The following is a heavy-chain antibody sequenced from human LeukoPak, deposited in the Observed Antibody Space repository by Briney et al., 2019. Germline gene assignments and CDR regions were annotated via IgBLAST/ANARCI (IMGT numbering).Heavy chain of an antibody. CDR1: GGSISSYY. CDR2: IYYSGST. V-gene: IGHV4-59*01. J-gene: IGHJ4*02. CDR3: ARARKPIAAAGRFFDY. D-gene: IGHD6-13*01. Sequence: PSETLSLTCTVSGGSISSYYWSWIRQPPGKGLEWIGYIYYSGSTNYNPSLKSRVTISVDTFKNQFSLKLSSVTAADTAVYYCARARKPIAAAGRFFDYWGQGTLVTVSS.